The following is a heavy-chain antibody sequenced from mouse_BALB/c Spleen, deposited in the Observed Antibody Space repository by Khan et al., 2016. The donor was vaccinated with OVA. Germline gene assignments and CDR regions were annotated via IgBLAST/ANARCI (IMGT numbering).Heavy chain of an antibody. CDR2: INYSGST. Sequence: EVQLQESGPGLVNPSQSLSLTCTVTGYSITSDYAWNWIRQFPGNKLEWMGYINYSGSTNYNPALKSRNSITRDTSKNQFFLQLNSVTTEDTATYYCARDGSRYNYAMDYWGQGTSVTVSS. V-gene: IGHV3-2*02. D-gene: IGHD2-3*01. J-gene: IGHJ4*01. CDR3: ARDGSRYNYAMDY. CDR1: GYSITSDYA.